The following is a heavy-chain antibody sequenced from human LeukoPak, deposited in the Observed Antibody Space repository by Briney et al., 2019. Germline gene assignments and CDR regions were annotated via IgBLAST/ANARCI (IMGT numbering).Heavy chain of an antibody. CDR3: AREDMITFGGVIGTRKSAFDI. Sequence: PSETLSLTCAVYGGSFSGYYWSWIRQPPWKGLEWIGEINHSGSTNYNPSLKSRVTISVDTSKNQFSLKLSSVTAADTAVYYCAREDMITFGGVIGTRKSAFDIWGQGTMVTVSS. J-gene: IGHJ3*02. D-gene: IGHD3-16*02. V-gene: IGHV4-34*01. CDR1: GGSFSGYY. CDR2: INHSGST.